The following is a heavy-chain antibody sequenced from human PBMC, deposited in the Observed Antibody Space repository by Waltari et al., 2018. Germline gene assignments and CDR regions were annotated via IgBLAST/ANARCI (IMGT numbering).Heavy chain of an antibody. CDR3: ATVTPGPWAFDI. V-gene: IGHV1-24*01. J-gene: IGHJ3*02. CDR2: FYPEDGET. D-gene: IGHD5-18*01. Sequence: QVQLVQSGAEVKKPGASVKVSCKVSGYTLTELSRHWVRQAPGKGLEWMGGFYPEDGETIDAQKVQGRVTMTEDTSTDTAYMELSSLRSEDTAVYYCATVTPGPWAFDIWGQGTMVTVSS. CDR1: GYTLTELS.